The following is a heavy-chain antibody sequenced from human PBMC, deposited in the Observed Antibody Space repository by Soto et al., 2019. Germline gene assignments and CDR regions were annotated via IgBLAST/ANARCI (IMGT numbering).Heavy chain of an antibody. CDR3: ATASGLILYPYYGMDV. D-gene: IGHD2-8*01. J-gene: IGHJ6*02. CDR1: GYSFTSYW. V-gene: IGHV5-10-1*01. CDR2: IDPSDSYT. Sequence: GESLKISCKGSGYSFTSYWISWVRQMPGKGLEWMGRIDPSDSYTNYSPSFQGHVTISADKSISTAYLQWSSLKASDTAMYYCATASGLILYPYYGMDVWGQGTTVTVSS.